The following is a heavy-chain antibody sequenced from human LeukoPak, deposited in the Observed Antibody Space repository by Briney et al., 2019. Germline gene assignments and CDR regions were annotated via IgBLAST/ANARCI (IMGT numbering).Heavy chain of an antibody. V-gene: IGHV6-1*01. D-gene: IGHD4-17*01. CDR3: ARVRDYDGYYFDY. CDR2: TYYRSKWYN. J-gene: IGHJ4*02. CDR1: GDSVSSNNAA. Sequence: SQTLSLTCAISGDSVSSNNAAWNWIRQSPSRGLEWLGRTYYRSKWYNDYASSVKSRITINPHTSKNQFSLQLNSVTPEDTAVYHCARVRDYDGYYFDYWGQGTLVTVSS.